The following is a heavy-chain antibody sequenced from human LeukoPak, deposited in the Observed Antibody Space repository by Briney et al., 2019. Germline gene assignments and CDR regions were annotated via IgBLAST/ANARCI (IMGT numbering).Heavy chain of an antibody. J-gene: IGHJ6*02. CDR2: INPSGGST. CDR3: ARDPYDYGDYGEGMDV. D-gene: IGHD4-17*01. CDR1: GYTFTSYY. V-gene: IGHV1-46*01. Sequence: ASVKVSCKASGYTFTSYYMHWVRQAPGQGLEWMGIINPSGGSTSYAQKFQGRVTMTRDTSTSTVYMELSSLRSEDTAVYYCARDPYDYGDYGEGMDVWGQGTTVTVSS.